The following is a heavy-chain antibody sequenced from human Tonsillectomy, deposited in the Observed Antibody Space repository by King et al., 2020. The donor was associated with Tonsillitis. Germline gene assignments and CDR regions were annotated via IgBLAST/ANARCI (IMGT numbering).Heavy chain of an antibody. Sequence: QLQESGPGLVKPSETLSLTCTVSGGSISSYYWSWIRQPPGKGLEWIGYIYYSGSTNYNPSLKSRVTISVDTSKNQFSLKLSSVTAADTAVYYCARHRASAIQLWQNWFDPWGQGTLVTVSS. J-gene: IGHJ5*02. D-gene: IGHD5-18*01. CDR1: GGSISSYY. CDR3: ARHRASAIQLWQNWFDP. CDR2: IYYSGST. V-gene: IGHV4-59*08.